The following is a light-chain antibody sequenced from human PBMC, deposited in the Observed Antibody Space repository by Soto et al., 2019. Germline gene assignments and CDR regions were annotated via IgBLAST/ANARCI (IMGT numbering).Light chain of an antibody. CDR1: ESIAGY. Sequence: DIQMTQSPSSLSGSVGDRFTITCRASESIAGYLSWYQQRPVRAPKFLIYSTSNLQRGVACRWSGSGSGTDFSLTINGLQPEDFATYFCQQSFSVPITFGQGTRLEI. J-gene: IGKJ5*01. CDR2: STS. V-gene: IGKV1-39*01. CDR3: QQSFSVPIT.